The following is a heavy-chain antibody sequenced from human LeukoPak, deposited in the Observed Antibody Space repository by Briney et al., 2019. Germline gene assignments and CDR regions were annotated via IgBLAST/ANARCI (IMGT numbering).Heavy chain of an antibody. V-gene: IGHV4-34*01. CDR3: VRVGLPAVAVAATLYFDY. J-gene: IGHJ4*02. D-gene: IGHD6-19*01. CDR1: GGSFSGYY. Sequence: PSEALSLTCAVYGGSFSGYYWSWIRQPPGKGLEWIGEINHSGSTNYNPSLKSRVTISVDTSKNQFSLKLSSVTAADTAVYHCVRVGLPAVAVAATLYFDYWGQGTLVTVSS. CDR2: INHSGST.